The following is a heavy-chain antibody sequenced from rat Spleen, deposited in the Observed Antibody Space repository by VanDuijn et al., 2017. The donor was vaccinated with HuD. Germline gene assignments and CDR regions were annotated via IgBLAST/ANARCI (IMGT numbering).Heavy chain of an antibody. Sequence: EVHLVESGGGLVQPGRSMKLSCAASGFTFSNYYMAWVRQSPTKGLEWVASISTGGGKTYYRDSVQGRFTISRDNAKSTLYLQMESLRSEDTATYYCAKDMDYDGYPSYVMDAWGQGASVTVSS. D-gene: IGHD1-12*03. CDR2: ISTGGGKT. V-gene: IGHV5-25*01. CDR1: GFTFSNYY. CDR3: AKDMDYDGYPSYVMDA. J-gene: IGHJ4*01.